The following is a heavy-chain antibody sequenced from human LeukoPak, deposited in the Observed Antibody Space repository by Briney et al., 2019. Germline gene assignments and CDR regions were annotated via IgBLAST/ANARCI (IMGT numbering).Heavy chain of an antibody. Sequence: GGSLRLSCAASGFPFTSYTMSWVRQAPGKGLEWVSTITGNAGSSYYLDAVQGRFTISRDNSKNTLHLQMNSLRAEDTALYYCARNNAFDIWGQGTVVTVSS. CDR1: GFPFTSYT. CDR2: ITGNAGSS. V-gene: IGHV3-23*01. D-gene: IGHD2/OR15-2a*01. CDR3: ARNNAFDI. J-gene: IGHJ3*02.